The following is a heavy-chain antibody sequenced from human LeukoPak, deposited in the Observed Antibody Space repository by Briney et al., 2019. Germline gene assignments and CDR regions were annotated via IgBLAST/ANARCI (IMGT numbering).Heavy chain of an antibody. CDR3: AKDTVLLWFGELLGYFDY. CDR2: ISGSGGST. Sequence: GGSLRLSCAASGFTFSGSAMSWVGQAPGKGLEWVSSISGSGGSTYYADSVKGRFTISRDNSKNTQYLQMNSLRAEDTAVYYCAKDTVLLWFGELLGYFDYWGQGTLVTVSS. D-gene: IGHD3-10*01. V-gene: IGHV3-23*01. J-gene: IGHJ4*02. CDR1: GFTFSGSA.